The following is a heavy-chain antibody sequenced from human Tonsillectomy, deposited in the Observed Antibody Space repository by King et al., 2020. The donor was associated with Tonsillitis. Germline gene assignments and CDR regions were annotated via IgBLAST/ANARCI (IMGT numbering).Heavy chain of an antibody. CDR2: MSWNGGTI. Sequence: VQLVESGGGLVQPGRSLRLSCAASGFTFEDYAMHWVRQAPGKGLEWVSGMSWNGGTIGYADSVTGRFTISRDNAKNSLYLQMNSLRAEDTAFYYCARGYSGRGEGNWFDPWGQGTLDTVSS. V-gene: IGHV3-9*01. CDR1: GFTFEDYA. J-gene: IGHJ5*02. CDR3: ARGYSGRGEGNWFDP. D-gene: IGHD5-12*01.